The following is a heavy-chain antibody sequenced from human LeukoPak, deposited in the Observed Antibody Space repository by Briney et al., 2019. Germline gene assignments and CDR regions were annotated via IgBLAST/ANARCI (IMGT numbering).Heavy chain of an antibody. Sequence: GRSLRLSCAASGFTFDDYAMHWVRQAPGKGLEWVSGVSWNSGSIGYADSVKGRFTISRDNAKNSLYLQMNSLRAEDMALCYCAKGTDDSSGYYYLSYYFDYWGQGTLVTVSS. CDR3: AKGTDDSSGYYYLSYYFDY. CDR1: GFTFDDYA. J-gene: IGHJ4*02. CDR2: VSWNSGSI. V-gene: IGHV3-9*03. D-gene: IGHD3-22*01.